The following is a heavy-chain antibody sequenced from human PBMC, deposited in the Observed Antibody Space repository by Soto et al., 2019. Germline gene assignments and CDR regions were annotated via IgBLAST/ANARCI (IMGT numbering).Heavy chain of an antibody. D-gene: IGHD3-10*01. CDR2: IWHDGSNK. J-gene: IGHJ6*02. Sequence: GSLRLSCAASGFTFSSYGMHWVRQAPGKGLEWVAVIWHDGSNKYYADSVKGRFTISRDNSKNTLYLQMNSLRAEDTAVYYCARGRAGRSSQYYYGMDVWGQGTTVTVSS. CDR1: GFTFSSYG. CDR3: ARGRAGRSSQYYYGMDV. V-gene: IGHV3-33*01.